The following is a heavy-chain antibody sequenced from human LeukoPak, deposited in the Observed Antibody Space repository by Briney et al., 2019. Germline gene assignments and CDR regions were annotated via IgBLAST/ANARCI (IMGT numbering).Heavy chain of an antibody. V-gene: IGHV5-51*01. CDR1: GYTFTTYW. Sequence: GESLKISCKGSGYTFTTYWIGWARQMPGKGLEWMGIIFPADSDTKYSPSFQGQATMSADKSISTAYLQWSSLKASDTATYYCARPGGYCSGNTCEGAFDIWGQGTVVTVSS. D-gene: IGHD2-15*01. J-gene: IGHJ3*02. CDR2: IFPADSDT. CDR3: ARPGGYCSGNTCEGAFDI.